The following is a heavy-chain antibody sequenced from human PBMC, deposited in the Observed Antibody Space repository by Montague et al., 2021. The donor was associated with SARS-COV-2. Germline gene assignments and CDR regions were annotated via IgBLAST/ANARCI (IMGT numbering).Heavy chain of an antibody. Sequence: SLRLSCAASGFTFSGYWMSRVRQAPGKGLEWVANIKQDGSEKYYVDSVKGRFTISRDNAKNSLYLQMNSLRAEDTAVYYCARVPSSNWYFDYWGQGTLVTVSS. CDR1: GFTFSGYW. CDR3: ARVPSSNWYFDY. V-gene: IGHV3-7*01. J-gene: IGHJ4*02. CDR2: IKQDGSEK. D-gene: IGHD6-13*01.